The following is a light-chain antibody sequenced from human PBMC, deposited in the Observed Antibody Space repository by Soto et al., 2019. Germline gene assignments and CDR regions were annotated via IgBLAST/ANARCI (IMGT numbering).Light chain of an antibody. CDR1: QTVSTY. J-gene: IGKJ4*01. CDR3: QQRYNWLT. Sequence: IVLTQSPATLSLSPGERATLSCRARQTVSTYLSWYQHKPGQAPRLLIYGASNRATGIPARFSGSGSGTDFTLTISSLEPEDSAVYYCQQRYNWLTFGGGTRAEIK. CDR2: GAS. V-gene: IGKV3-11*01.